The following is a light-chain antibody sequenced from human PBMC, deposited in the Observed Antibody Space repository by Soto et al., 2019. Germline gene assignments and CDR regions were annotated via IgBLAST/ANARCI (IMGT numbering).Light chain of an antibody. CDR1: QSVSSN. CDR2: DTS. J-gene: IGKJ5*01. Sequence: EILLTQSPATLSLSPGERATLSCRASQSVSSNLAWYQQKPGQAPRLLIYDTSNRATGVPARFSGSGSVTDFTLTISSPEPEDFAVYYCQQRYNWPPITFGQGTRLEIK. CDR3: QQRYNWPPIT. V-gene: IGKV3-11*01.